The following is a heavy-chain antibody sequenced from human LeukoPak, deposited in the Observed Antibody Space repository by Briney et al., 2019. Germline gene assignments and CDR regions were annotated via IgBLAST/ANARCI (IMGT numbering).Heavy chain of an antibody. Sequence: ASVKLSCNASGYTVTSCDINWGRQGTGQGLEWMWLMNTNSGDTGYAQKFLGRGTMTRTTSISTAYMELSSLRSEDTAVYYCARSLLYGSGSHYSYYYSGTDVWGQGIPVTVSS. D-gene: IGHD3-10*01. J-gene: IGHJ6*02. V-gene: IGHV1-8*01. CDR3: ARSLLYGSGSHYSYYYSGTDV. CDR2: MNTNSGDT. CDR1: GYTVTSCD.